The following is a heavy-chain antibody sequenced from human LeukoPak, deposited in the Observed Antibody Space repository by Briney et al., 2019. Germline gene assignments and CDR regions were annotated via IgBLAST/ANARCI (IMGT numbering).Heavy chain of an antibody. Sequence: GESLKISCKGSGYSFTSYWIGWVRQMPGKGLEWMGIIYPGDSDTRYSPSFQGQVTISADKSISTAYLQWSSLKASDTAMYYCARHWRAGGDIPLYCSSTSCRNWFDPWGQGTLVTVSS. CDR1: GYSFTSYW. CDR3: ARHWRAGGDIPLYCSSTSCRNWFDP. V-gene: IGHV5-51*01. D-gene: IGHD2-2*01. J-gene: IGHJ5*02. CDR2: IYPGDSDT.